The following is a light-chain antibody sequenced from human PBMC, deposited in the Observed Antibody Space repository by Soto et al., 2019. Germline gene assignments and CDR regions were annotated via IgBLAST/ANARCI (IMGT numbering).Light chain of an antibody. Sequence: DIQMTQSPSSPSASVGDRVTITCRASQGISSFVAWYQQKPGKVPRLLISGASTLQSGVPSRFSGSGSGTDFTLTITSLQPQDVATYYCQKYSSLITFGQGTRLEIK. CDR2: GAS. CDR3: QKYSSLIT. V-gene: IGKV1-27*01. J-gene: IGKJ5*01. CDR1: QGISSF.